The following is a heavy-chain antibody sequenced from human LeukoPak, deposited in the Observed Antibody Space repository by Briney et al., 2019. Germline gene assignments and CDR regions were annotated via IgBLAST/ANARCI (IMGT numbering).Heavy chain of an antibody. V-gene: IGHV3-48*04. D-gene: IGHD6-13*01. J-gene: IGHJ4*02. CDR3: ARVPYSSSWYEFDY. CDR2: ISGSSSTI. Sequence: GGSLRLSCAASGFTFSSYTMNWVRQAPGKGLEWVSYISGSSSTIYYADSVKGRFTISRDNAKNSLYLQMNSLRAEDTALYYCARVPYSSSWYEFDYWGQGTLVTVSS. CDR1: GFTFSSYT.